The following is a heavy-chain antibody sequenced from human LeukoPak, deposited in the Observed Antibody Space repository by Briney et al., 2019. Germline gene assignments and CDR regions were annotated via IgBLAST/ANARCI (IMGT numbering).Heavy chain of an antibody. CDR3: ARDLDGYNNWFDP. CDR2: IYYSGST. D-gene: IGHD5-24*01. V-gene: IGHV4-59*12. CDR1: GGSLSSYY. J-gene: IGHJ5*02. Sequence: PSETLSLTCTVSGGSLSSYYWSWIRQPPGKGLKWIGYIYYSGSTNYNPSLKSRVTISVDTSKNQFSLKLSSVTAADTAVYYCARDLDGYNNWFDPWGQGTLVTVSS.